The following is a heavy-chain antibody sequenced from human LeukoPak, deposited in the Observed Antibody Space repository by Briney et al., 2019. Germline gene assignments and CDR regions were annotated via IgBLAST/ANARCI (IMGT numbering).Heavy chain of an antibody. J-gene: IGHJ4*02. CDR1: GFTFSSYA. CDR3: ARGRRILVGDTNAGDYFDY. Sequence: GGSLRLSCAASGFTFSSYAMSWVRQAPGKGPEWVSAISGSGGSTYYADSVKGRFTISRDNSKNMLYLQMNSLRAEDTAVYYCARGRRILVGDTNAGDYFDYWGQGTLVTVSS. D-gene: IGHD1-26*01. V-gene: IGHV3-23*01. CDR2: ISGSGGST.